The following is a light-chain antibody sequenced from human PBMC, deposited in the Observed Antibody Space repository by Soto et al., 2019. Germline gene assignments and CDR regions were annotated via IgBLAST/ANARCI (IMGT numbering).Light chain of an antibody. J-gene: IGKJ5*01. Sequence: ILLTHSPSTLSFSPGERATVSCRARQKVSSSYLAWYQQKPGQTPNLLIYAASSRATGIPDRFSGSGSGTDFTLTISRLEPEDFAVYYCQQYSSSPLTFGGGTRLEIK. CDR3: QQYSSSPLT. CDR1: QKVSSSY. V-gene: IGKV3-20*01. CDR2: AAS.